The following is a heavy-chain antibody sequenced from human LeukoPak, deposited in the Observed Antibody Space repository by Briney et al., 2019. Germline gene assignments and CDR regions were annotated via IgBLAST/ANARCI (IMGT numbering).Heavy chain of an antibody. Sequence: GGSLRLSCVASGFTFSNFAMNWVRQAPGKGLEWVSALTPAGYNSYYADSVKGRFTTSRDNSRDTLYLHMSSLRAEDTAVYYCARDKSIPNLDAFDIWGQGTMVTVSS. CDR3: ARDKSIPNLDAFDI. CDR1: GFTFSNFA. CDR2: LTPAGYNS. V-gene: IGHV3-23*01. J-gene: IGHJ3*02. D-gene: IGHD1-14*01.